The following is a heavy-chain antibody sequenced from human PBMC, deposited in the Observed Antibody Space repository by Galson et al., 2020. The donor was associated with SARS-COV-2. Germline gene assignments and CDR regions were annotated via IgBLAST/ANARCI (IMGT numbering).Heavy chain of an antibody. Sequence: SETLSLTCTVSGGSISSSSYYWGWIRQPPGKGLEWIGSIYYSGSTYYNPSLKSRVTISVDTSKNQFSLKLSSVTAADTAVYYCARRQYSSGWYFEDWFDPWGQGTLVTVSS. CDR3: ARRQYSSGWYFEDWFDP. J-gene: IGHJ5*02. D-gene: IGHD6-19*01. V-gene: IGHV4-39*01. CDR2: IYYSGST. CDR1: GGSISSSSYY.